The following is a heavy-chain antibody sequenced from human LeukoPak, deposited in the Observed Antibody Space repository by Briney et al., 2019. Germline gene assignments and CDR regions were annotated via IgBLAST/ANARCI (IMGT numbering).Heavy chain of an antibody. CDR1: GYTFTSYD. V-gene: IGHV1-8*01. CDR3: ARFRATMIEVGLDY. Sequence: ASVKVSCKASGYTFTSYDINWVRQATGQGLEWMGWMNPNSGDTGYAQKFQGRVTMTRNTSISTAYMELSSLRSEDTAVYYCARFRATMIEVGLDYWGQGTLVTVSS. J-gene: IGHJ4*02. CDR2: MNPNSGDT. D-gene: IGHD3-22*01.